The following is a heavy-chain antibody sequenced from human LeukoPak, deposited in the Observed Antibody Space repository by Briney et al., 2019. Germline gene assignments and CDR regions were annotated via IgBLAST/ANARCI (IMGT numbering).Heavy chain of an antibody. Sequence: PSETLSLTCAVYGGSFSGYYWGWVRQPPGKGLEWIGGIYYSGSTYYNPSLKSRVTISVDTSKNQFSLKLSSVTAADTAVYYCARRPTYYYDSSGYNYWGQGTLVTVSS. V-gene: IGHV4-34*01. D-gene: IGHD3-22*01. CDR2: IYYSGST. CDR1: GGSFSGYY. CDR3: ARRPTYYYDSSGYNY. J-gene: IGHJ4*02.